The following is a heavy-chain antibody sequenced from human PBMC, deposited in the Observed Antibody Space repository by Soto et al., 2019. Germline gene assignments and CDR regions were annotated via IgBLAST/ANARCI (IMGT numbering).Heavy chain of an antibody. CDR1: GFTFSSYA. V-gene: IGHV3-23*01. D-gene: IGHD3-22*01. CDR3: AKEGNTPRWVVVITHRVYNWFDP. Sequence: GGSLRLSCAASGFTFSSYAMSWVRQAPGKGLEWVSAISGSGGSTYYADSVKGRFTISRDNSKNTLYLQMNSLRAEDTAVYYCAKEGNTPRWVVVITHRVYNWFDPWGQGTLVTVSS. J-gene: IGHJ5*02. CDR2: ISGSGGST.